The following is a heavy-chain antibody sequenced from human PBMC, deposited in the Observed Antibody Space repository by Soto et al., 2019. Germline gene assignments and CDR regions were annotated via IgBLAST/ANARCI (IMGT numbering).Heavy chain of an antibody. D-gene: IGHD2-8*01. V-gene: IGHV1-18*01. Sequence: QVQLVQSGAEVKKPGASVKVSCKASGYTFTSYGISWVRQAPGQGLEWMGWMSSYNGNTKYAQTLQGRVPMTTHTSTSTAYMELRSLRSDDTAVYYCARVASVGLTDSWGQGTLVTVSS. CDR3: ARVASVGLTDS. CDR1: GYTFTSYG. CDR2: MSSYNGNT. J-gene: IGHJ4*02.